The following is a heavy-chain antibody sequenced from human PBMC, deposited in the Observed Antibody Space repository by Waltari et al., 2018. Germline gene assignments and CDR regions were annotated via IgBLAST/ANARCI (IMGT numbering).Heavy chain of an antibody. V-gene: IGHV4-39*01. Sequence: QLQLQESGPGLVKPSETLSLTCTVSGGSISSSNYYWGWIRQPPGKGLEGHGNIYYSGSTYYNPSLKSRVTTYIDTSKNQFSLKLSSVTAADTAVYFCARLDSRSGSYYFDYWGQGTLVTVSS. D-gene: IGHD1-26*01. CDR1: GGSISSSNYY. J-gene: IGHJ4*02. CDR3: ARLDSRSGSYYFDY. CDR2: IYYSGST.